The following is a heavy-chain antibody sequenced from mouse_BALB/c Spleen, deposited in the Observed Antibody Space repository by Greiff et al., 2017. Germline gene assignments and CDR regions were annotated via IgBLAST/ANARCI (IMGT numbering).Heavy chain of an antibody. Sequence: DVKLVESGGGLVKLGGSLKLSCAASGFTFSSYYMSWVRQTPEKRLELVAAINSNGGSTYYPDTVKGRFTISRDNAKNTLYLQMSSLKSEDTALYYCARHDYAWFAYWGQGTLVTVSA. D-gene: IGHD2-4*01. CDR1: GFTFSSYY. J-gene: IGHJ3*01. CDR2: INSNGGST. V-gene: IGHV5-6-2*01. CDR3: ARHDYAWFAY.